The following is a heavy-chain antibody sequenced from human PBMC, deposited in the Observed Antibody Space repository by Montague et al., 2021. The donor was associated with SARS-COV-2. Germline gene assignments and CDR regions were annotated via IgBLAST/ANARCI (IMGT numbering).Heavy chain of an antibody. CDR2: TYYRSKWYN. CDR1: GDRVSSNSAA. Sequence: CVISGDRVSSNSAAWNWIRQSPSRGLEWLGRTYYRSKWYNDYAVSVKSRITINPDTSKNQFSLQLNSVTPGDTAVYYCARDDPYCTNGVCYTGNWFDPWGQGTLVTVSS. CDR3: ARDDPYCTNGVCYTGNWFDP. V-gene: IGHV6-1*01. J-gene: IGHJ5*02. D-gene: IGHD2-8*01.